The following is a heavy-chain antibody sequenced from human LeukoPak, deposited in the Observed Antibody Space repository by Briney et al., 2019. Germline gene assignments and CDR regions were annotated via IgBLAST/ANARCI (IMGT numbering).Heavy chain of an antibody. D-gene: IGHD3-10*01. CDR3: AKDYYYGSGNSIGGEFDAFDI. J-gene: IGHJ3*02. V-gene: IGHV3-9*01. CDR1: GFTFDDYA. Sequence: GRSLRLSCAASGFTFDDYAMHWVRQAPGKGLEWVSGISWNSGSIGYADSVKGRFTISRDNAKNSLYLQMNSLRAEDTALYYCAKDYYYGSGNSIGGEFDAFDIWGQGTMVTVSS. CDR2: ISWNSGSI.